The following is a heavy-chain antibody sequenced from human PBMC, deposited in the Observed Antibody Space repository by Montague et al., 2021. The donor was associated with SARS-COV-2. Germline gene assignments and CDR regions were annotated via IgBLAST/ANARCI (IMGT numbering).Heavy chain of an antibody. CDR3: ARGQRFFDWPYDAFDI. Sequence: SETLSLTCAVYGESSTDFFWNWIRQTPEKGLEWIGEIRHNGGTHYNPSLKSRVTISVDTSKNQVSLKLSSVTAADTAVYYCARGQRFFDWPYDAFDIWAQGTMVIVSS. V-gene: IGHV4-34*01. CDR2: IRHNGGT. D-gene: IGHD3-9*01. J-gene: IGHJ3*02. CDR1: GESSTDFF.